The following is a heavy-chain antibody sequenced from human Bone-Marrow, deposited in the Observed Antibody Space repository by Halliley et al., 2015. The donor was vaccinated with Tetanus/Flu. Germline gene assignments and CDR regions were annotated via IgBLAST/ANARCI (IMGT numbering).Heavy chain of an antibody. D-gene: IGHD3-22*01. Sequence: KYYADPVKGRFPISRDNSKNTLSLQMNSLRVEDTAVYYCAKDFQWRSYFETSGYYWGDNFDYWGQGTLVAVSS. CDR3: AKDFQWRSYFETSGYYWGDNFDY. V-gene: IGHV3-33*06. J-gene: IGHJ4*02. CDR2: K.